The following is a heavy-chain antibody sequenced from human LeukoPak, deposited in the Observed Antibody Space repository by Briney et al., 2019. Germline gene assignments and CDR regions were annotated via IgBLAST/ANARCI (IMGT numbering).Heavy chain of an antibody. J-gene: IGHJ3*02. D-gene: IGHD3-22*01. V-gene: IGHV1-8*01. Sequence: GASVKVSCKASGYTFTSYDINWVRQATGQGLEWMGWMNPNSGNTGYAQKLQGRVTMTTDTSTSTAYMELRSLRSDDTAVYYCARDLYYYDSSGRGAFDIWGQGTMVTVSS. CDR3: ARDLYYYDSSGRGAFDI. CDR2: MNPNSGNT. CDR1: GYTFTSYD.